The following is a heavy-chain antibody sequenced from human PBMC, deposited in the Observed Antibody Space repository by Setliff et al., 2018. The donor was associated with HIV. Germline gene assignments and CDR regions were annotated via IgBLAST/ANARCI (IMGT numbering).Heavy chain of an antibody. D-gene: IGHD3-3*01. Sequence: SETLSLTCTVSGGSISSSNYYWGWIRQPPGKGLEWIGTIYYSGNTYYNPSLKSRVTISADTSKNEFFLKLTSVTAADTAVYYCARRLAVYDFWSGYLDYWGQGTLVTVSS. V-gene: IGHV4-39*01. J-gene: IGHJ4*02. CDR3: ARRLAVYDFWSGYLDY. CDR2: IYYSGNT. CDR1: GGSISSSNYY.